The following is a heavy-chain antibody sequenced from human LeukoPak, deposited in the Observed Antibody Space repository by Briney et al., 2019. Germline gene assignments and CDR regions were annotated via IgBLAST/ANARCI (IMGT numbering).Heavy chain of an antibody. CDR3: ARDPGYYGSGSYSLIDY. J-gene: IGHJ4*02. CDR1: GYTFTSYG. V-gene: IGHV1-18*01. CDR2: ISAYNGNT. Sequence: ASVKVSCKASGYTFTSYGISWVRQAPGQGLEWRGWISAYNGNTNYAQKLQGRVTMTTDTSTSTAYMELRSLRSDDTAVYYCARDPGYYGSGSYSLIDYWGQGTLVTVSS. D-gene: IGHD3-10*01.